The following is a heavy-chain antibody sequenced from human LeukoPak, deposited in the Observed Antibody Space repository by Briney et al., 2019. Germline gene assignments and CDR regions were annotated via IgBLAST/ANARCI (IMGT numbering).Heavy chain of an antibody. J-gene: IGHJ4*02. CDR3: ARPDDPRNNWVFDY. Sequence: ASVKVSCKASGGTFSSYAISWVRQAPGQGLEWMGRIIPILGIANYAQKFQGRVTITADKSTSTAYMELSSLRSEDTAVYYCARPDDPRNNWVFDYWGQGTLVTVSS. CDR1: GGTFSSYA. CDR2: IIPILGIA. V-gene: IGHV1-69*04. D-gene: IGHD5-24*01.